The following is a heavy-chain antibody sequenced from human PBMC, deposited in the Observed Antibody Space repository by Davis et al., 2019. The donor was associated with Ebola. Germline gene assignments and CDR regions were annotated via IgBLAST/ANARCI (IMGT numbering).Heavy chain of an antibody. Sequence: MPSETLSLTCTVSGGSISSSSYYWGWIRQPPGKGLEWIGSIYYSGSTYFNPSLNNRVTMSLDTSRNHFSLKVASVTAADTAVYFCARQRFLPVTGGFDSWGLGSLVTVSS. CDR2: IYYSGST. D-gene: IGHD2-21*02. CDR3: ARQRFLPVTGGFDS. CDR1: GGSISSSSYY. J-gene: IGHJ4*02. V-gene: IGHV4-39*01.